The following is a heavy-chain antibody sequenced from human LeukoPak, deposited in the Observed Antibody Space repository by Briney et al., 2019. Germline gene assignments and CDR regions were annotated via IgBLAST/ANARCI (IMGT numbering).Heavy chain of an antibody. J-gene: IGHJ4*02. CDR1: GGSISSSNW. CDR3: ARVMFIEVYFDY. D-gene: IGHD3-16*01. Sequence: PSETLSLTCAVSGGSISSSNWWSWVRQPPGKGLEWIGEIYHSGSTNYNPSLKSRVTISVDTSKNRFSLKLSSVTAADTAVYYRARVMFIEVYFDYWGQGTLVTVSS. CDR2: IYHSGST. V-gene: IGHV4-4*02.